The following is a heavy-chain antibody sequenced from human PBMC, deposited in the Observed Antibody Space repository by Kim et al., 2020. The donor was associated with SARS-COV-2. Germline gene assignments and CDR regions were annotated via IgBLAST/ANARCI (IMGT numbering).Heavy chain of an antibody. Sequence: GGSLRLSCAASGFTFSSYAMHWVRQAPGKGLEWVAVISYDGSNKYYADSVKGRFTISRDNSKNMLYLQMNSLRAEDTAVYYCARASRGGYYYGMDVWGQG. J-gene: IGHJ6*02. D-gene: IGHD3-10*01. V-gene: IGHV3-30-3*01. CDR1: GFTFSSYA. CDR3: ARASRGGYYYGMDV. CDR2: ISYDGSNK.